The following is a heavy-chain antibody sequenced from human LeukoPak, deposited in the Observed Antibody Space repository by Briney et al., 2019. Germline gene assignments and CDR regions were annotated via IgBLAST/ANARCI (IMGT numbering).Heavy chain of an antibody. CDR3: ARHPVVRVYDY. CDR1: GGSFSGYY. J-gene: IGHJ4*02. Sequence: SETLSLTCAVYGGSFSGYYWSWIRQPPGKGLEWIGEINHSGSTNYNPSLKSRVTISVDTSKNQFSLKLSSVTAADTAVYYCARHPVVRVYDYWGQGTLVTVSS. D-gene: IGHD3-10*01. CDR2: INHSGST. V-gene: IGHV4-34*01.